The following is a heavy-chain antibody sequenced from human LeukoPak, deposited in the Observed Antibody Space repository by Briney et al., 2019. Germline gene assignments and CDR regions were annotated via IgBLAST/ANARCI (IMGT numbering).Heavy chain of an antibody. V-gene: IGHV3-23*01. CDR1: GFTFISYA. CDR2: ISGSGGST. CDR3: AKGETETGTLTHHY. D-gene: IGHD1-7*01. J-gene: IGHJ4*02. Sequence: QAGGSLRLSCAASGFTFISYAMSWVRQAPGKGLEWVSAISGSGGSTFYADSVKGRFTISRDNSKNTLYLQMNSLRAEDTAEYYCAKGETETGTLTHHYWGQGTLVTVSS.